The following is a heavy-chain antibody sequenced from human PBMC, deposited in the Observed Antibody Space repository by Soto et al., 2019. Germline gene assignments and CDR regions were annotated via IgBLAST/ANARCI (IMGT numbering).Heavy chain of an antibody. D-gene: IGHD3-22*01. Sequence: QPXVSLRLSCADSGFSFSSYSMSWVRQTPGKGLEWVAAITATGDRTYYADSVTGRFTISRDNSKKTHYLQMTSLRAEDTAMYYCATMNGYFEYWGQGTPVTVSS. CDR1: GFSFSSYS. J-gene: IGHJ4*02. CDR2: ITATGDRT. V-gene: IGHV3-23*01. CDR3: ATMNGYFEY.